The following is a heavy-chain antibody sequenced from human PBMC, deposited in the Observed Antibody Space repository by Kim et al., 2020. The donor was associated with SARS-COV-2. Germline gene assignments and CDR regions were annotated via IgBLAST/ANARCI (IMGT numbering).Heavy chain of an antibody. J-gene: IGHJ4*02. CDR3: AREGPYYDYVWGSYRYRKYDY. Sequence: GGSLRLSCAASGFTFSDYYMSWIRQAPGKGLEWVSYISSSSSYTNYADSVKGRFTISRDNAKNSLYLQMNSLRAEDTAVYYCAREGPYYDYVWGSYRYRKYDYWGQGTMVTVSS. CDR1: GFTFSDYY. V-gene: IGHV3-11*05. D-gene: IGHD3-16*02. CDR2: ISSSSSYT.